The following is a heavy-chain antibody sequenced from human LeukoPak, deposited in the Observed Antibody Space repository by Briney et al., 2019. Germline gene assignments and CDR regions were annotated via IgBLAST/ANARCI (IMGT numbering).Heavy chain of an antibody. CDR3: ATPFTGGGPPY. CDR1: GYPFTNYW. J-gene: IGHJ4*02. CDR2: IVPDTGDT. Sequence: ASVKASCKASGYPFTNYWLHWVRQAPGQGLEWMGWIVPDTGDTNYAQKFQGRVTMTRDTSISTAYMELSSLRSDDAAVYYCATPFTGGGPPYWGQGTLVTVSS. V-gene: IGHV1-2*02. D-gene: IGHD3-16*01.